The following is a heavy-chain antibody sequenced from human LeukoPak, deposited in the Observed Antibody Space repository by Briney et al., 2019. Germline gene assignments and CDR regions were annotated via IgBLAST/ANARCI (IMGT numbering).Heavy chain of an antibody. CDR1: GYFFIRHW. CDR2: IHPEDSYS. J-gene: IGHJ6*03. CDR3: ARQNHYYYYMDV. V-gene: IGHV5-51*01. Sequence: GESLQISCKASGYFFIRHWIGWVRQVPGKGLEWMGVIHPEDSYSRYNAAFQGQATLSVDESTSTAYLQLSSLKASDTAIYYCARQNHYYYYMDVWGRGTTVTVSS.